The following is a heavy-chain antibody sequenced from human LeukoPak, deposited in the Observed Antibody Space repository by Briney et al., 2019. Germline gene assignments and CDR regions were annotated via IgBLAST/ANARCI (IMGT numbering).Heavy chain of an antibody. D-gene: IGHD3-22*01. V-gene: IGHV4-31*03. CDR3: ASGLGGYYDSSGIRLDY. J-gene: IGHJ4*02. CDR1: GVSISSGGYY. Sequence: SETLSLTCTVSGVSISSGGYYWSWVRQHPGKGLEWIGYIYYSGSTYYNPSLKSRVTISVDTSKNQFSLKLSSVTAADTAVYYCASGLGGYYDSSGIRLDYWGQGTLVTVSS. CDR2: IYYSGST.